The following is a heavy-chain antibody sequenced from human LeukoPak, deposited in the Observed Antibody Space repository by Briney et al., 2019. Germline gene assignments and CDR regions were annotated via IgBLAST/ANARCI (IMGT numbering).Heavy chain of an antibody. CDR3: AKDPNSGWYF. V-gene: IGHV3-23*01. Sequence: GGSLRLSCAASGFTFSSYAMSWVRQAPGKGLEWVSAISGSGGSTYYADSVKGRFTISRDNSKNTLYLQMNGLRAEDTAVYHCAKDPNSGWYFRGQGTLVTVSS. CDR2: ISGSGGST. D-gene: IGHD6-19*01. CDR1: GFTFSSYA. J-gene: IGHJ4*02.